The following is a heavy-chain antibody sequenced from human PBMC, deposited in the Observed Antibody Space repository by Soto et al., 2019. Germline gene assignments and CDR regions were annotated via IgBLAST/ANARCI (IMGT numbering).Heavy chain of an antibody. CDR2: VSCNSAQV. J-gene: IGHJ5*02. D-gene: IGHD3-3*01. V-gene: IGHV3-9*01. CDR1: GFTFDDFA. CDR3: AKVGGGYDFNNWFDP. Sequence: EMQLEESVRGWVQSGKSLILSCVTSGFTFDDFALHLVRQAPAKCLEWVSTVSCNSAQVANADSVKGRLTISRDNAKHALFLHLNSLSAEETALYYCAKVGGGYDFNNWFDPWGQGTLVTVSS.